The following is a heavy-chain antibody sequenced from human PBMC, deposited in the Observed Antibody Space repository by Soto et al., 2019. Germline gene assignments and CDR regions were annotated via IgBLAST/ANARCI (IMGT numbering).Heavy chain of an antibody. CDR3: ARDPHYSSGWYFDY. D-gene: IGHD6-19*01. CDR1: GFTFSSYA. Sequence: GGSLRLSCAASGFTFSSYAMHWVRQAPGKGLEWVAVISYDGSNKYYADSVKGRFTISRDNSKNTLYLQMNSLRAEDTAVYYCARDPHYSSGWYFDYWGQGTLVTVSS. CDR2: ISYDGSNK. J-gene: IGHJ4*02. V-gene: IGHV3-30*04.